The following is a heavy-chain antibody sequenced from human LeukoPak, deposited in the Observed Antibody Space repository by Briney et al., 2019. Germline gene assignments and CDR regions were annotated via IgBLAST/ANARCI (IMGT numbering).Heavy chain of an antibody. Sequence: GGSLRLSCAGSGFAFSGTWMNCVSQAPGQGLEWVGRINTRTDGATTTYAAPVKGRFTISRDDSKSTLYLEMNSLKTEDTAVYYCTTEFWYYFNNWGQGTLVTVSS. CDR1: GFAFSGTW. CDR3: TTEFWYYFNN. D-gene: IGHD3-3*01. J-gene: IGHJ4*02. V-gene: IGHV3-15*01. CDR2: INTRTDGATT.